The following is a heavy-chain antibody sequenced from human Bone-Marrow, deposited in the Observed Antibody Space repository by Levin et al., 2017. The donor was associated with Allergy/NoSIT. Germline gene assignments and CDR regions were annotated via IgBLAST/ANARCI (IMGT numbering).Heavy chain of an antibody. V-gene: IGHV1-8*01. CDR1: GYTFTSYD. J-gene: IGHJ6*02. CDR3: ARGSLYDFWSGLYYYYYGMDV. CDR2: MNPNSGNT. Sequence: PAASVKVSCKASGYTFTSYDINWVRQATGQGLEWMGWMNPNSGNTGYAQKFQGRVTMTRNTSISTAYMELSSLRSEDTAVYYCARGSLYDFWSGLYYYYYGMDVWGQGTTVTVSS. D-gene: IGHD3-3*01.